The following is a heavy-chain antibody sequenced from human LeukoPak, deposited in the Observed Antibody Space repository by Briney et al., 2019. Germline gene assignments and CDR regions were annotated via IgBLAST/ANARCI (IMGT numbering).Heavy chain of an antibody. CDR2: IYYSGST. CDR1: GGSISSSSYY. D-gene: IGHD4-11*01. CDR3: ASHLQYYYYYMDV. V-gene: IGHV4-39*01. J-gene: IGHJ6*03. Sequence: SETLSLTFTVSGGSISSSSYYWGWIPHPPGNGLQWIGSIYYSGSTYYNPSLKSRVTISVDTSKNQFSLKLSSVTAADTAVYYCASHLQYYYYYMDVWGKATTVTV.